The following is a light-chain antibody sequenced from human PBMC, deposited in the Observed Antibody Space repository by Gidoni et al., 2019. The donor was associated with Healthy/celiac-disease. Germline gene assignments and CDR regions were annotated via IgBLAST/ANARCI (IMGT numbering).Light chain of an antibody. CDR2: DVS. V-gene: IGLV2-14*03. J-gene: IGLJ2*01. Sequence: QSALTQPASVSGARGQSIPISCTGTSSDVGGYKYVSWYQQHPGKAPELMIYDVSNRPSGVSNRFSGSKSGNTASLTISRLQAEDEADYYCSSYTSSSPWVFGGGTKLTVL. CDR1: SSDVGGYKY. CDR3: SSYTSSSPWV.